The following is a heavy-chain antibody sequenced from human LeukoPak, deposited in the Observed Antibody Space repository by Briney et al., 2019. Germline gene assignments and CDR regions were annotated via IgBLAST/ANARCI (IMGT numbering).Heavy chain of an antibody. D-gene: IGHD6-19*01. CDR2: MSCDGGDT. Sequence: QAGRSLRLSCVAFGFTFSSYAMSWVRPVPGKGLEWVSYMSCDGGDTHYANSVRGRFTISRANSKNTLFMQMNSLRAEDTAVYYCGKSGSRDWDYFEYWGQGTLVTASS. V-gene: IGHV3-23*01. J-gene: IGHJ4*02. CDR3: GKSGSRDWDYFEY. CDR1: GFTFSSYA.